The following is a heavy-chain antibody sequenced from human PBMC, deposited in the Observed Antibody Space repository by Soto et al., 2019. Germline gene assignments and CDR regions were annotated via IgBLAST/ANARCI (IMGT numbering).Heavy chain of an antibody. CDR1: GGSISSSNW. V-gene: IGHV4-4*02. Sequence: PSETLSLTCAVSGGSISSSNWWSWVRQPPGKGLEWIGEIYHSGSTNYNPSLKSRVTISVDKSKNQFSLKLSSVTAADTAVYYCARDLRGDDFWSGYYYYYYYGMDVWGQGTTVTVSS. CDR2: IYHSGST. D-gene: IGHD3-3*01. J-gene: IGHJ6*02. CDR3: ARDLRGDDFWSGYYYYYYYGMDV.